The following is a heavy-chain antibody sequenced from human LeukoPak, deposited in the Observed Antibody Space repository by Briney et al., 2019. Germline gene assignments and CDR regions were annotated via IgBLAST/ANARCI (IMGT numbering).Heavy chain of an antibody. J-gene: IGHJ4*02. CDR1: GNTFIGYW. Sequence: ASVKVSCKASGNTFIGYWIHWVRQAPGQGLEWMGAINPRGDAAIGAQKFQGRVTTTRDTSTSTVYIELSSLRSEDTAVYYCAREGQQLKHFDYWGQGTLVTVSS. CDR2: INPRGDAA. V-gene: IGHV1-46*01. CDR3: AREGQQLKHFDY. D-gene: IGHD1-1*01.